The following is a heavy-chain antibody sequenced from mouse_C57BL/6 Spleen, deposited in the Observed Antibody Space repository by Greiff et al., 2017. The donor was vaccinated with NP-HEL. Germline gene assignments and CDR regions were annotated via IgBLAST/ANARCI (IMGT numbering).Heavy chain of an antibody. CDR1: GFNIQDDY. CDR3: TIENYDAMDY. CDR2: IDPENGDT. J-gene: IGHJ4*01. Sequence: EVQLQQSGAELVRPGASVKLSCTASGFNIQDDYMHWVKQRPEQGLEWIGWIDPENGDTEYASKFQGKATITADTSSNTAYLQLSSLTSEDTAVYYCTIENYDAMDYWGQGTSVTVSS. V-gene: IGHV14-4*01.